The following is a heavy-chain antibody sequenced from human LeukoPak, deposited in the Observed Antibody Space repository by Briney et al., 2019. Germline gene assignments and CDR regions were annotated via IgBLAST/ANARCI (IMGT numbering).Heavy chain of an antibody. CDR2: ISNSGAGT. CDR3: AKAAMGRFDY. CDR1: GFTFSNYA. Sequence: PGGSLRLSCAASGFTFSNYAMSWVRQAPGKGLEWVSTISNSGAGTYYADSVKGRFTISRDNSKNTLYLQMNSLRAEDTAVYYCAKAAMGRFDYWGQGTLVTVSS. D-gene: IGHD5-18*01. V-gene: IGHV3-23*01. J-gene: IGHJ4*02.